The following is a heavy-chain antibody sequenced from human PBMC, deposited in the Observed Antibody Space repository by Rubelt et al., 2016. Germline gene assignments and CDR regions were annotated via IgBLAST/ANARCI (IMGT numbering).Heavy chain of an antibody. CDR1: GFTFSSYA. J-gene: IGHJ4*02. CDR3: AKVGGGRVGAFDY. D-gene: IGHD1-26*01. Sequence: EVQLLESGGGLVQPGGSLRLSCAASGFTFSSYAMSWVRQAPGKGLEWVSAISGSGGSTYYADSVKGRFTIAGDNSKNTLYLQRNSLRAEDTAVYYCAKVGGGRVGAFDYWGQGTLVTVSS. CDR2: ISGSGGST. V-gene: IGHV3-23*01.